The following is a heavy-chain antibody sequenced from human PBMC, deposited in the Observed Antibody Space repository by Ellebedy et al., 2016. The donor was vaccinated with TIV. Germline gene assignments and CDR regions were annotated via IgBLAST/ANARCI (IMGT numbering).Heavy chain of an antibody. CDR3: ATRVWQDPMDV. D-gene: IGHD2-21*01. Sequence: ASVKVSCXASGHTFTTYGIHWVRQAPGQRPEWMGWINTGNGNTKYSQRLQGRVTITRDTSATTAYMELSGLMSEDTAVYYCATRVWQDPMDVWGQGTTVIVSS. CDR2: INTGNGNT. V-gene: IGHV1-3*04. J-gene: IGHJ6*02. CDR1: GHTFTTYG.